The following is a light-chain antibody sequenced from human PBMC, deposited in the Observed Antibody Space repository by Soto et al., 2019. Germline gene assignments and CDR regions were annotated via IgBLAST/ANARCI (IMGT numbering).Light chain of an antibody. V-gene: IGKV4-1*01. Sequence: DSVMTQSQDSLADSLHERATINCKSSQSVLYSSNNKNYLAWYQQKPGQPPKLLIYWASTRESGVPDRFSGSGSGTDFTLTISSLQAEDVAVYYCQQYYSTPLTSGGGTKVDIK. CDR3: QQYYSTPLT. J-gene: IGKJ4*01. CDR1: QSVLYSSNNKNY. CDR2: WAS.